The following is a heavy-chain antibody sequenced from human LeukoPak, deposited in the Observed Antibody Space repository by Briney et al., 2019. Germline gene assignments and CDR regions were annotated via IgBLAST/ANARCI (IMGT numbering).Heavy chain of an antibody. CDR2: INPSGGST. CDR3: AREKPYDILTGYYYYYGMDV. Sequence: ASVTVSCKASGYTFTSYYMHWVRQAPGQGLEWMGIINPSGGSTGYAQKFQGRVTMTRDTSTSTVYMELSSLRSEDTAVYYCAREKPYDILTGYYYYYGMDVWGQGTTVTVSS. D-gene: IGHD3-9*01. V-gene: IGHV1-46*01. CDR1: GYTFTSYY. J-gene: IGHJ6*02.